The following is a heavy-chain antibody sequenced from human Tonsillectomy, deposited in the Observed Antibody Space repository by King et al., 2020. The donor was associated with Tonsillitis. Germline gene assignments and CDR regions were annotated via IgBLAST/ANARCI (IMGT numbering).Heavy chain of an antibody. CDR1: GFTFDDYA. CDR2: ISWNSGSI. V-gene: IGHV3-9*01. CDR3: ANGAYSYGYDIGFVDY. D-gene: IGHD5-18*01. J-gene: IGHJ4*02. Sequence: VQLVQSGGGLVQPVRSLRLSCAASGFTFDDYAMYWVRQAPGKGLEWVSGISWNSGSIGYADSVKGRFTISRDNAKNTLYLQMNSLRPEDTYLYYCANGAYSYGYDIGFVDYWGQGTLVTLSS.